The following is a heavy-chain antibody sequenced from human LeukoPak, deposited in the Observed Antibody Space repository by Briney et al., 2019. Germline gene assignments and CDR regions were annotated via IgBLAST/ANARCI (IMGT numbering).Heavy chain of an antibody. J-gene: IGHJ4*02. CDR2: ISGSGGST. Sequence: PGGSLRLSCAASGFTFSSYAMSWVRQAPGKGLEWVSAISGSGGSTYYADSVKGRFTISRDNSENTLYVLMNSLRAEDTAVYYCAKAGGSSWSRINLDFDYWGQGTLVTVSS. V-gene: IGHV3-23*01. CDR1: GFTFSSYA. D-gene: IGHD6-13*01. CDR3: AKAGGSSWSRINLDFDY.